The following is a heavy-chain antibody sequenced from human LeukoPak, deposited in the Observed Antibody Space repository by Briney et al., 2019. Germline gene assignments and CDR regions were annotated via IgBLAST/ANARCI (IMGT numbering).Heavy chain of an antibody. J-gene: IGHJ3*01. CDR1: DYSISSGYY. Sequence: SETLSLTCAVSDYSISSGYYWSWIRQPPGKGLEWIASIYHSGSSYYNPSLKSRITISVDTSKNQFSLKLSSVIAADTAVYYCARHMITVVTGGHDDALDVWGQGTMVTVSS. V-gene: IGHV4-38-2*01. CDR3: ARHMITVVTGGHDDALDV. D-gene: IGHD3-16*01. CDR2: IYHSGSS.